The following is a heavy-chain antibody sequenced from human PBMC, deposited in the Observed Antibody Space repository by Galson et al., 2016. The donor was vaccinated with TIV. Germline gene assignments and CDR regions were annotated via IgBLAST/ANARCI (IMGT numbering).Heavy chain of an antibody. D-gene: IGHD1-14*01. V-gene: IGHV3-74*01. J-gene: IGHJ5*02. Sequence: SLRLSCAASGFSVSNSWMHWVRQAPGKGLVWVSRMNEDGNTIDHADSVRGRFTISRDNARNTLYLQMNILRAEDSGVYYCSRDFTGPYDQWGHGTLVTVSS. CDR1: GFSVSNSW. CDR2: MNEDGNTI. CDR3: SRDFTGPYDQ.